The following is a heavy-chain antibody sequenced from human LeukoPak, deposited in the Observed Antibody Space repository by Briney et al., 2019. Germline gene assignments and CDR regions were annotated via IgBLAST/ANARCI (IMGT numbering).Heavy chain of an antibody. CDR3: ARDGSGVEPAFDI. J-gene: IGHJ3*02. Sequence: ASVKVSCKASGYTFTGYYMHWVRQAPGQGLEWMGRINPNSGGTNYAQKFQGRVTMTRDTSISTAYMELSRLRSDDTAVYYCARDGSGVEPAFDIWGQGTMVTVSS. CDR1: GYTFTGYY. D-gene: IGHD3-10*01. CDR2: INPNSGGT. V-gene: IGHV1-2*06.